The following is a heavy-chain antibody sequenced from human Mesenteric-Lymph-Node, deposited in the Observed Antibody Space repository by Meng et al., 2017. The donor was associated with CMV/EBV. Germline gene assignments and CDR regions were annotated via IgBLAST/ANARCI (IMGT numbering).Heavy chain of an antibody. V-gene: IGHV1-18*04. J-gene: IGHJ5*02. D-gene: IGHD4-23*01. CDR2: ISAYNGNT. Sequence: ASVQVSCKASGFPFTSYSFTWLRQAPGQGLEWLGWISAYNGNTNYAQIVQGRVTMTTDPSTTTAYMELRNLRSDDTAVYYCARLNGGNSGDWFDPWGQGTLVTVSS. CDR3: ARLNGGNSGDWFDP. CDR1: GFPFTSYS.